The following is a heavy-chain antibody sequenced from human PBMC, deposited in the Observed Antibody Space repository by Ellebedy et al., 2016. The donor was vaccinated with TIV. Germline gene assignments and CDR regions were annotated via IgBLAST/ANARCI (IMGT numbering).Heavy chain of an antibody. J-gene: IGHJ6*02. D-gene: IGHD3-10*01. CDR2: ISRSASTI. V-gene: IGHV3-48*03. CDR3: ARDGPVLLWFGEDYQYYHAMDV. CDR1: GFTFSSYE. Sequence: PGGSLRLSCAASGFTFSSYEMNWVRQAPGKGLEWVSYISRSASTIYYAESVRGRFTISRDDAKNSLYLQMNSLRAEDKDVYYCARDGPVLLWFGEDYQYYHAMDVWGRGTTVTVSS.